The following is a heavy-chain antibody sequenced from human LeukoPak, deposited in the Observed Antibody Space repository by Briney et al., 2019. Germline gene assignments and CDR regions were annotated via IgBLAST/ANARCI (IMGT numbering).Heavy chain of an antibody. Sequence: GGSLRLSCAASGFTFSSYGMHWVRQAPGKGLEWVAVIWYDGSNKYYADSVKGRFTISRDNSKNTLYLQMNSLRAEDTAVYYCARDQYDYGDYTLDYWGQGTLVTVSS. CDR1: GFTFSSYG. J-gene: IGHJ4*02. V-gene: IGHV3-33*01. CDR2: IWYDGSNK. CDR3: ARDQYDYGDYTLDY. D-gene: IGHD4-17*01.